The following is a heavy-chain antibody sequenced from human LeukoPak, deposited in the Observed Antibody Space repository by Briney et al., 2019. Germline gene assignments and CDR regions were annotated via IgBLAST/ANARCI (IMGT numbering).Heavy chain of an antibody. D-gene: IGHD5-12*01. Sequence: GGSLRLSCAASGFTFSDYYMSWVRQAPGKGLEWVSVISGRGTGTSYAASVNGRFIISRDNSMNTLYLQMNGLRAEDTAVYYCARDQGGYSTDFDFWGQGTLVTVSS. V-gene: IGHV3-23*01. CDR3: ARDQGGYSTDFDF. J-gene: IGHJ4*02. CDR2: ISGRGTGT. CDR1: GFTFSDYY.